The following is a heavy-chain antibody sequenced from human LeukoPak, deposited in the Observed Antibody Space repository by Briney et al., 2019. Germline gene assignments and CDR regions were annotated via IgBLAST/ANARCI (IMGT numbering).Heavy chain of an antibody. CDR1: GFTVSSNY. D-gene: IGHD3-10*01. V-gene: IGHV3-53*05. J-gene: IGHJ4*02. CDR2: IYSGGST. CDR3: ARDRYYGSGSKIDY. Sequence: GGSLRLSCAASGFTVSSNYMSWVRQAPGKGLEWVSVIYSGGSTYYADSVKGRFTISRDNSKNTLYLQMNSLRAEDTAVYYCARDRYYGSGSKIDYWGQGTLVTVSS.